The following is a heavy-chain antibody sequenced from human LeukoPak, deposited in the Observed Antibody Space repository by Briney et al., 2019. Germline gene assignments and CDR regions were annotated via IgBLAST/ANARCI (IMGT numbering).Heavy chain of an antibody. Sequence: GGSLRLSCAASGFTFDDYAMHWVRQAPGKGLEWVSLISGDGGSTYYADSVKGRFTISRDNSKNSLYLQLNSLRTEDTALYYCAKNLLLWFGESMDVWGQGTTVTVSS. D-gene: IGHD3-10*01. CDR3: AKNLLLWFGESMDV. J-gene: IGHJ6*02. V-gene: IGHV3-43*02. CDR2: ISGDGGST. CDR1: GFTFDDYA.